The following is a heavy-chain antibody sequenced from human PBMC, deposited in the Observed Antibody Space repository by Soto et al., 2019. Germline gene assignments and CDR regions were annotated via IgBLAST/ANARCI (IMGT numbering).Heavy chain of an antibody. J-gene: IGHJ6*04. D-gene: IGHD1-1*01. CDR1: GFTVSSNS. CDR3: ASVPNWTEGIDYGLDV. V-gene: IGHV3-53*02. CDR2: IYSGGST. Sequence: EVQLVETGGGLIQPGGSLRLSCAASGFTVSSNSMSWVRQAPGKGLEWVSLIYSGGSTYDADSVKGRFTISRDHFKNTLYLQMNSLRVEDTAVYYCASVPNWTEGIDYGLDVWGEGTRVTVSS.